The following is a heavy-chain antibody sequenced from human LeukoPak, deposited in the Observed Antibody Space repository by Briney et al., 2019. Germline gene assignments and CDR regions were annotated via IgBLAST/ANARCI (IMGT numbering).Heavy chain of an antibody. V-gene: IGHV1-69*05. CDR3: ARDNSVRDEAWWFNP. CDR2: IIPIFGTA. CDR1: GGTFSSYA. J-gene: IGHJ5*02. Sequence: SVKVSCKASGGTFSSYAISWGRQAPGQGLEWMGGIIPIFGTANYAQKFQGRVTLTRDMSTSTDYLELSSLRSEGTAVYYCARDNSVRDEAWWFNPWGQGTLVTVSS. D-gene: IGHD5-24*01.